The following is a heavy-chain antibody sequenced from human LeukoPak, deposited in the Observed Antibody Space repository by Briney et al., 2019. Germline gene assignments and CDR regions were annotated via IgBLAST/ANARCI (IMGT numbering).Heavy chain of an antibody. CDR2: IIPILGIA. Sequence: SVKVSCKASGGTSSSYAISWVRQAPGQGLEWMGRIIPILGIANYAQKFQGRVTITADKSTSTAYMELSSLRSEDTAVYYCARGADIVVVPAVTTLGLYFDYWGQGTLVTVSS. V-gene: IGHV1-69*04. J-gene: IGHJ4*02. CDR3: ARGADIVVVPAVTTLGLYFDY. D-gene: IGHD2-2*01. CDR1: GGTSSSYA.